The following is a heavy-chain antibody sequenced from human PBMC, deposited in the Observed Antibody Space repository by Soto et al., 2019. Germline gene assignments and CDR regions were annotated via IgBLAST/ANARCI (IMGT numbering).Heavy chain of an antibody. CDR3: ASYPDILTGYFQSLFDL. CDR1: GGSISSSNHY. D-gene: IGHD3-9*01. V-gene: IGHV4-39*01. CDR2: IYFNGYT. Sequence: PSETLSLTCTVSGGSISSSNHYWDWIRQPPGKGLEWIGSIYFNGYTYYNPSLRSRVSISVDTSKNQFSLRLNSVTAADTAVYYCASYPDILTGYFQSLFDLSGQGTLVTVSS. J-gene: IGHJ5*02.